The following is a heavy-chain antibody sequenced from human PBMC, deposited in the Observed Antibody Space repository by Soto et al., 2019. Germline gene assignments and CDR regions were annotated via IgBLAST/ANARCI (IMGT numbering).Heavy chain of an antibody. CDR2: IKSKTDGGTT. CDR1: GFTFSNAW. D-gene: IGHD3-3*01. J-gene: IGHJ6*02. V-gene: IGHV3-15*07. Sequence: EVQLVESGRGLVKPGGSLRLSCAASGFTFSNAWMNWVRQAPGKGLKWVGRIKSKTDGGTTDYAAPVKGRFTISRDDSKNTLYLQMNSVKTEDTAVYYCTTDLRCFLEICSYYYYGMDVWGQGTTVTVSS. CDR3: TTDLRCFLEICSYYYYGMDV.